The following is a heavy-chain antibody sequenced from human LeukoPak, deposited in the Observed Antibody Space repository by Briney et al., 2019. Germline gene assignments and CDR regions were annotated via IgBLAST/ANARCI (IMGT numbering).Heavy chain of an antibody. CDR1: GFIFSTYW. CDR3: SRDDRYSSWN. D-gene: IGHD5-18*01. CDR2: IKHDGSDK. Sequence: GGSLRLSCAASGFIFSTYWMSWVRQAPGKGLEWVANIKHDGSDKYYVDSVKGRFTISRDNAKNSLFLHMNSLRAEDTAVYYCSRDDRYSSWNWGQGTLVTVSS. J-gene: IGHJ4*02. V-gene: IGHV3-7*05.